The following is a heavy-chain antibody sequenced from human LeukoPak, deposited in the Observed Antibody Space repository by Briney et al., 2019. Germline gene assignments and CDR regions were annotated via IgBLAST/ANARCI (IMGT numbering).Heavy chain of an antibody. D-gene: IGHD6-13*01. CDR3: ARNRRIAAAGSFDP. CDR1: GYTFTGYY. Sequence: ASVKVSCKASGYTFTGYYMHWVRQAPGQGLEWMGWINPNSGGTNYAQKFQGRVTMTRDTSISTAYMELSRLRSDDTAVYYCARNRRIAAAGSFDPWGQRTLVTVSS. J-gene: IGHJ5*02. V-gene: IGHV1-2*02. CDR2: INPNSGGT.